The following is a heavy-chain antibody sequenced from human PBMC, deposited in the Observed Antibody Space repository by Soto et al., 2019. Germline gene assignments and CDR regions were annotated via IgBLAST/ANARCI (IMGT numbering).Heavy chain of an antibody. Sequence: SESLSLTCTVSGGSISSGDYYWSWIRQPPGKGLEWIGYIYYSGSTYYNPSLKSRVTISVDTSKNQFSLKLSSVTAADTAVYYCARVYYDSSGYYCWFDPWGQGTLVTVSS. J-gene: IGHJ5*02. D-gene: IGHD3-22*01. CDR1: GGSISSGDYY. V-gene: IGHV4-30-4*01. CDR2: IYYSGST. CDR3: ARVYYDSSGYYCWFDP.